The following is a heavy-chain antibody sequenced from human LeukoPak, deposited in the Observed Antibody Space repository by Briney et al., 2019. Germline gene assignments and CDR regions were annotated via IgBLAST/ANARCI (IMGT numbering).Heavy chain of an antibody. CDR2: IYSGGST. CDR1: GFTVSSNY. Sequence: GGSLRLSCAASGFTVSSNYMSWVRQAPGKGLEWVSVIYSGGSTYYADSVKGRFTISRDNSKNTLYLQMNSLRAEDTAVYYCARCITMVRGDPTLAFDIWGQGTMVTVSS. J-gene: IGHJ3*02. V-gene: IGHV3-53*01. D-gene: IGHD3-10*01. CDR3: ARCITMVRGDPTLAFDI.